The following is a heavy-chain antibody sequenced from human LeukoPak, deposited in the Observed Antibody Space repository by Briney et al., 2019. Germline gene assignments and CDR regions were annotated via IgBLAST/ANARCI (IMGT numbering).Heavy chain of an antibody. J-gene: IGHJ6*03. D-gene: IGHD1-14*01. V-gene: IGHV1-46*03. CDR3: ARPDPVEGYYYSMDV. Sequence: ASVKVSCKASGDTFTSYYMHWVRQAPGQGLEWMGIINPSGGSTSYAQKFQGRVTMPSDTSTSTVYMELSSLRSEDTAVSYCARPDPVEGYYYSMDVWRKGPTVTVSS. CDR2: INPSGGST. CDR1: GDTFTSYY.